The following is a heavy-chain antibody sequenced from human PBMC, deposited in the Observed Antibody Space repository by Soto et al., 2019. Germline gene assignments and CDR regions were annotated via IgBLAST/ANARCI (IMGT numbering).Heavy chain of an antibody. V-gene: IGHV1-69*06. D-gene: IGHD2-15*01. CDR3: TRAPFDFYSRIDP. CDR1: EETFNKFA. J-gene: IGHJ5*01. CDR2: IILLFGKT. Sequence: QVELVQSGAEVKTPGSSVKVSCKASEETFNKFAITWVRQAPGLGLEWMGGIILLFGKTEYAQQFRGRLTITADKSTRTIYMELDNLRSEDTAMYYCTRAPFDFYSRIDPWGPGTLVTVSS.